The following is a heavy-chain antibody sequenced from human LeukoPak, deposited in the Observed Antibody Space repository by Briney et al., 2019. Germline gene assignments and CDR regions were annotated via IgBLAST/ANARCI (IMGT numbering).Heavy chain of an antibody. CDR3: ARGVVVVPAAIGWEFDY. D-gene: IGHD2-2*02. CDR1: GYTFTSYG. Sequence: ASVKVSCKASGYTFTSYGISWVRQAPGQGLEWMGWISAYNGNTNYAQKLQGRATMTTDTSTSTAYMELRSLRSDDTAVYYCARGVVVVPAAIGWEFDYWGQGTLVTVSS. CDR2: ISAYNGNT. J-gene: IGHJ4*02. V-gene: IGHV1-18*01.